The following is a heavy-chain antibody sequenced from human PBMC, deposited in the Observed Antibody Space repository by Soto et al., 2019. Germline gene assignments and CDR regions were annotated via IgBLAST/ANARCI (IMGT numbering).Heavy chain of an antibody. Sequence: QVQLQQWGAGLLKPSETLSLTCAVYGESFSGYYWSWIRQPPGKGLEWIGEINHSGSTNYNPSLKSRVTMSVDTSKNQLSLKLSSVTAADTAMYYCAGNIVATISSFDYWGQGTLVTVSS. CDR2: INHSGST. CDR1: GESFSGYY. CDR3: AGNIVATISSFDY. D-gene: IGHD5-12*01. V-gene: IGHV4-34*02. J-gene: IGHJ4*02.